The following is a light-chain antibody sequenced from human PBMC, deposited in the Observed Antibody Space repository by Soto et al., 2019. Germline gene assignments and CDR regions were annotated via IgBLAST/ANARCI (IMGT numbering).Light chain of an antibody. CDR3: HQYNHWPPGT. V-gene: IGKV3-15*01. CDR1: QTISRS. CDR2: DAS. J-gene: IGKJ2*01. Sequence: EIVLTQSPATLSVSPGERATLSCRASQTISRSLAWYQQKPGQAPRLLIYDASTRATGIPARFSGSGSGTEFTLTISSLQSEDFALYYCHQYNHWPPGTFGQGTKVDNK.